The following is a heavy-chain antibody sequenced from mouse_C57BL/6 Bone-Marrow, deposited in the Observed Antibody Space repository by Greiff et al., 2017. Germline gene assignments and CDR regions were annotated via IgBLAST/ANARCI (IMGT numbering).Heavy chain of an antibody. D-gene: IGHD1-1*01. V-gene: IGHV7-1*01. CDR1: GFTFSDFY. J-gene: IGHJ4*01. Sequence: EVQGVESGGGLVQSGRSLRLSCATSGFTFSDFYMEWVRQAPGKGLEWIAASRNKANDYTTEYSASVKGRFIVSRDTSQSILYLQMNALRAEDTAIYYCARDGYYYGSSYNYAMDYWGQGTSVTVSS. CDR2: SRNKANDYTT. CDR3: ARDGYYYGSSYNYAMDY.